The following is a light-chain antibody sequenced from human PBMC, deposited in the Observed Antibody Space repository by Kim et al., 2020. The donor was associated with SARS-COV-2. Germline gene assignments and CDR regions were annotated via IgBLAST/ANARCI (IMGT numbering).Light chain of an antibody. CDR2: AVS. J-gene: IGKJ2*01. CDR1: QSISTY. V-gene: IGKV1-39*01. CDR3: QQTHSPPYT. Sequence: DIQMTQSPSSLSASVGDRVTITCRASQSISTYFNWYQQRPGKAPNLLIYAVSNLPSGVPPRFSGSASGTDFTLTISSLQPEDFATYYCQQTHSPPYTFGQGTKLEI.